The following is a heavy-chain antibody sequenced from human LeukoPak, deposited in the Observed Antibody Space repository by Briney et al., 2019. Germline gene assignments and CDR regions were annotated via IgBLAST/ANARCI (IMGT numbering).Heavy chain of an antibody. CDR2: INWNGGSP. CDR1: GFTFGDCG. J-gene: IGHJ4*02. CDR3: ARDPYCSSTSCYGGPGISADY. V-gene: IGHV3-20*04. D-gene: IGHD2-2*01. Sequence: GGSLRLSCEASGFTFGDCGMSWVRQAPGKGLEWVSGINWNGGSPRYADSVKGRFTISRDNAKNSLFLQMNSLRAEDTAVFYCARDPYCSSTSCYGGPGISADYWGQGTLVTVSS.